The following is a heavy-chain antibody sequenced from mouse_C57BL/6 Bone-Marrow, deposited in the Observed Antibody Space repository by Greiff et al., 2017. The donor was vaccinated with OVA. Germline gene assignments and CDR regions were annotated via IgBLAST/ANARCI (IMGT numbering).Heavy chain of an antibody. CDR2: IYPGDGDT. CDR1: GYAFSSSW. Sequence: VQLQQSGPELVKPGASVKISCKASGYAFSSSWMNWVKQRPGKGLEWIGRIYPGDGDTNYNGKFKGKATLTADKSSSTAYMQLSSLTSEDSAVYVCARSSPLLYGNYDAWFAYWGQGTLVTVSA. D-gene: IGHD2-1*01. J-gene: IGHJ3*01. V-gene: IGHV1-82*01. CDR3: ARSSPLLYGNYDAWFAY.